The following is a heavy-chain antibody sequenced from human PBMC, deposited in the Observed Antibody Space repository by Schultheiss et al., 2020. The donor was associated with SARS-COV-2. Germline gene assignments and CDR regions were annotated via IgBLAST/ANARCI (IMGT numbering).Heavy chain of an antibody. D-gene: IGHD4-11*01. V-gene: IGHV3-30*18. J-gene: IGHJ6*02. Sequence: GGSLRLSCAASGFTFSSYGMHWVRQAPGKGLEWVAVISYDGSNKYYADSVKGRFTISRDNAKNTLYLQMNSLRAEDTAVYYCAKCRIRYYTNAFFDMDFWGQGTSVTVSS. CDR3: AKCRIRYYTNAFFDMDF. CDR2: ISYDGSNK. CDR1: GFTFSSYG.